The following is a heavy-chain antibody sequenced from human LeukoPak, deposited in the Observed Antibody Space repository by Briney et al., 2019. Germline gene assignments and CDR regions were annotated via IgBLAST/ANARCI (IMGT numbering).Heavy chain of an antibody. CDR2: ISAYNGNT. CDR1: GYTFTSYG. V-gene: IGHV1-18*01. Sequence: ASVKVSCKASGYTFTSYGISWVRQAPGQGLEWMGWISAYNGNTNYAQKLQGRVTMTTDTSTSTAYMELRSLRSDDTAVYCCYLVVPAAIGGMDVWGQGTTVTVSS. J-gene: IGHJ6*02. CDR3: YLVVPAAIGGMDV. D-gene: IGHD2-2*01.